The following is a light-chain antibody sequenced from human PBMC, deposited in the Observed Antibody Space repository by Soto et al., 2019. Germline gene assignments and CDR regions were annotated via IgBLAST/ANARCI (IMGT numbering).Light chain of an antibody. CDR2: KVS. V-gene: IGKV2-30*01. J-gene: IGKJ1*01. Sequence: DVVMTQSPLSLPVALGQPASISCRSSQSLVFRDGNTFLNWFHQRPGQSPRRLIYKVSYRDPGVPDRFSGSESGTNFTLTISRVEAEDVGIYYCMQATHLPRTFGQGTKVDIK. CDR3: MQATHLPRT. CDR1: QSLVFRDGNTF.